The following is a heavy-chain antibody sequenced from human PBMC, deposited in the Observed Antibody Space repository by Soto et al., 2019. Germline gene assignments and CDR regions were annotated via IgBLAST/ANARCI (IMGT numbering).Heavy chain of an antibody. J-gene: IGHJ5*02. CDR3: ARLGRAYCSGGSCYSSWFDP. Sequence: TSETLSLTCTVSGDSISSNNYYWGWIRQPPGKGLEWIGGINYSGSTYYNPSLKSRVTISVDTSKNQFSLKLSSVTAADTAVYYCARLGRAYCSGGSCYSSWFDPWGQGTLVTVSS. CDR1: GDSISSNNYY. V-gene: IGHV4-39*07. CDR2: INYSGST. D-gene: IGHD2-15*01.